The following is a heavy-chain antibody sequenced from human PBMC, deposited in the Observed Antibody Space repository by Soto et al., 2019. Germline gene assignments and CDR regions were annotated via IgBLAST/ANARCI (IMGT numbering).Heavy chain of an antibody. CDR2: IYPGDSDT. Sequence: NGSCKTAGDSFSRYAVGWLRQMPGKGLEWMGIIYPGDSDTRYSPSFQGQVTISADKSISTAYLQWSSLKASDTAMYYCARHHDGDFSYRGQGTLVTVSS. D-gene: IGHD4-17*01. J-gene: IGHJ4*02. CDR3: ARHHDGDFSY. CDR1: GDSFSRYA. V-gene: IGHV5-51*01.